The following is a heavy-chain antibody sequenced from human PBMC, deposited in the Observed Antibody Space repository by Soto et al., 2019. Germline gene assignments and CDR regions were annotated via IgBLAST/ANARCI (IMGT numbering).Heavy chain of an antibody. J-gene: IGHJ4*02. Sequence: SETLSLTCTVSGGSISSGGYYWSWIRQHPGKGLEWIGYIYYSGSTYYNPSLRSRVTISVDTSKNQFSLKLSSVTAADTAVYYCARVWGPAAPYYFDYWGQGTLVTVSS. CDR1: GGSISSGGYY. CDR2: IYYSGST. V-gene: IGHV4-31*03. CDR3: ARVWGPAAPYYFDY. D-gene: IGHD2-2*01.